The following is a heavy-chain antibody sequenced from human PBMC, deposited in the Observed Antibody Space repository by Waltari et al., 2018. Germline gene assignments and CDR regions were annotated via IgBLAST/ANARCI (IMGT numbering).Heavy chain of an antibody. CDR2: IYYSGST. CDR3: ASTMVQGVIISDDAFDI. V-gene: IGHV4-30-4*08. J-gene: IGHJ3*02. D-gene: IGHD3-10*01. Sequence: QVQLQESGPGLVKPSQTLSLTCTVSGGSISSGDYYWSWIRQPPGKGLEWIGYIYYSGSTYYNPSLKSRVTISVDTSKNQFSLKLSSVTAADTAVYYCASTMVQGVIISDDAFDIWGQGTMVTVSS. CDR1: GGSISSGDYY.